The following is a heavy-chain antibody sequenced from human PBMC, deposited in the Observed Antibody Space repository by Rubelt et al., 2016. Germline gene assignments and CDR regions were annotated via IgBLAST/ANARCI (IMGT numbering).Heavy chain of an antibody. CDR3: ARGGSGSYRWFDP. V-gene: IGHV1-3*01. D-gene: IGHD3-10*01. CDR2: INAGNGNT. J-gene: IGHJ5*02. CDR1: GYTFTSYA. Sequence: QVQLAQSGAEVKKPGASVTVSCKASGYTFTSYAMHWVRQAPGQRLEWMGWINAGNGNTKYSQKFQGRVTITRDTSASTAYMELSSLRSEDTAVYYCARGGSGSYRWFDPWGQGTLVTVSS.